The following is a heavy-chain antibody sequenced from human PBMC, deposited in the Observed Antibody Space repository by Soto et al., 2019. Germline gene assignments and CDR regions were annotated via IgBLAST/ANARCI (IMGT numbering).Heavy chain of an antibody. Sequence: QLQLQESGPGLVKPSETLSLTCTVSGGSISSSSYYWGWIRQPPGKGLEWIGGIYYSGSTYYNPSLKSRVTISVDTSKNQFSLKLSSVTAADTAVYYCAREPASHYYDSSGYRDWYFDLWGRGTLVTVSS. CDR1: GGSISSSSYY. V-gene: IGHV4-39*02. D-gene: IGHD3-22*01. CDR2: IYYSGST. CDR3: AREPASHYYDSSGYRDWYFDL. J-gene: IGHJ2*01.